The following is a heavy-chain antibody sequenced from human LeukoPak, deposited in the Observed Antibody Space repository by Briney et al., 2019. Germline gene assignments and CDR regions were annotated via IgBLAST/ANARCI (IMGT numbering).Heavy chain of an antibody. CDR2: IYYSGST. CDR3: ARLDILTGYSNY. CDR1: GGSISSSSFY. D-gene: IGHD3-9*01. J-gene: IGHJ4*02. Sequence: SETLSLTCTVSGGSISSSSFYWGWIRQPPGKGLDWIGSIYYSGSTYYNPSLKSRVTISVDTSKNQFSLKLSSVTAADTAVYYCARLDILTGYSNYWGQGTLVTVSS. V-gene: IGHV4-39*01.